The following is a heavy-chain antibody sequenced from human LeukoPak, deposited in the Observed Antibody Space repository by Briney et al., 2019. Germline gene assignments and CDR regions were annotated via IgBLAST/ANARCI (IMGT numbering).Heavy chain of an antibody. Sequence: ASVTVSCKASGYTFTSYGISWVRQAPGQGLEWMGWISAYNGNTNYAQKLQGRVTMTTDTSTSTAYMELRSLRSDDTAVYYCARVKSGSYSLFDFDYWGQGTLVTVSS. V-gene: IGHV1-18*01. CDR3: ARVKSGSYSLFDFDY. D-gene: IGHD1-26*01. J-gene: IGHJ4*02. CDR1: GYTFTSYG. CDR2: ISAYNGNT.